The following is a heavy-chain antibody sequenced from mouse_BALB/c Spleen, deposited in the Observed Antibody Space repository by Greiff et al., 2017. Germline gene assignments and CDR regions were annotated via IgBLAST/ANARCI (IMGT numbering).Heavy chain of an antibody. D-gene: IGHD1-1*01. CDR2: IYPSDSYT. J-gene: IGHJ4*01. CDR3: TRSLITTVVGAMDY. Sequence: QVQLQQPGAELVRPGASVKLSCKASGYTFTSYWINWVKQRPGQGLEWIGNIYPSDSYTNYNQKFKDKATLTVDKSSSTAYMQLSSPTSEDSAVYYCTRSLITTVVGAMDYWGQGTSVTVSS. V-gene: IGHV1-69*02. CDR1: GYTFTSYW.